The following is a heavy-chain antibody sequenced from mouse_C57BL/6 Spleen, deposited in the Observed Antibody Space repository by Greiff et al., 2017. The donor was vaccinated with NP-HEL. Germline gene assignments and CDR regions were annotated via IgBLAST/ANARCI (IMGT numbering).Heavy chain of an antibody. J-gene: IGHJ3*01. V-gene: IGHV14-4*01. CDR1: GFNIKDDY. D-gene: IGHD2-4*01. Sequence: VQLQQSGAELVRPGASVKLSCTASGFNIKDDYMHWVKQRPEQGLEWIGWIDPENGDTAYASKFQGKATITADTSSNTAYLQLSSLTSEDTAVYYCTLDYDYDGAWFAYWGQGTLVTVSA. CDR2: IDPENGDT. CDR3: TLDYDYDGAWFAY.